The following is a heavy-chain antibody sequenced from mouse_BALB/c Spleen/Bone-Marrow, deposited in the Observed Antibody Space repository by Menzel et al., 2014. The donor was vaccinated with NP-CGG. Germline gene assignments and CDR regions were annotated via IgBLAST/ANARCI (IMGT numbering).Heavy chain of an antibody. CDR1: GFTFSSFG. D-gene: IGHD2-14*01. J-gene: IGHJ4*01. CDR2: ISSGSSTI. V-gene: IGHV5-17*02. CDR3: ARWRYGYAMDY. Sequence: EVHLVESGGGLVQPGGSRKLSCAASGFTFSSFGMHWVRQAPEKGLEWVAYISSGSSTIYYADTVKGRFTISRDNPKNTLFLQMTSLRSEDTAMYYCARWRYGYAMDYWGQVTSVTVTS.